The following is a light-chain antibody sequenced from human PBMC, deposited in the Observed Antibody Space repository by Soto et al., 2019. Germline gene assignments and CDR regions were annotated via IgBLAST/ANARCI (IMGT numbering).Light chain of an antibody. Sequence: DIQLTQSPSFLSAPVGDRVTITCRASQGISSYLAWYQQKPGKAPKLLIYDASSSESGVPSRFRGSASGTEFTLTIGSLQPDDFATYYCQQYSSFPWTCGQGTKGGIK. CDR1: QGISSY. J-gene: IGKJ1*01. V-gene: IGKV1-9*01. CDR3: QQYSSFPWT. CDR2: DAS.